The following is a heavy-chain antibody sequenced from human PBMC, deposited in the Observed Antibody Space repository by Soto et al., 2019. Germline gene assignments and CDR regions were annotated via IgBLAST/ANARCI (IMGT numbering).Heavy chain of an antibody. Sequence: ASVKVSCKVSGYTLTELSMHWVRQAPGKGLEWMGGFDPEDGETIYAQKFQGRVTMTEDTSTDTAYMELSSLRSEDTAVYYCETGRPARDDYGDPQKLDAFDIWGQGTMVTVSS. CDR3: ETGRPARDDYGDPQKLDAFDI. V-gene: IGHV1-24*01. D-gene: IGHD4-17*01. CDR2: FDPEDGET. J-gene: IGHJ3*02. CDR1: GYTLTELS.